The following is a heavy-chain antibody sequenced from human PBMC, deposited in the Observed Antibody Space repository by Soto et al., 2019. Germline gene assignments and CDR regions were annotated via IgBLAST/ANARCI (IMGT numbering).Heavy chain of an antibody. CDR3: ARDKEYSSSETFNFDY. CDR2: IIPIFGTA. J-gene: IGHJ4*02. V-gene: IGHV1-69*01. Sequence: QVQLVQSGAEVKKPGSSVKVSCKASGGTFSSYAISWVRQAPGQGREWMGVIIPIFGTANYAQKFQGRVTITADESTSTAYMELSSLRSEDTAVYYCARDKEYSSSETFNFDYWGQGTLVTGSS. D-gene: IGHD6-6*01. CDR1: GGTFSSYA.